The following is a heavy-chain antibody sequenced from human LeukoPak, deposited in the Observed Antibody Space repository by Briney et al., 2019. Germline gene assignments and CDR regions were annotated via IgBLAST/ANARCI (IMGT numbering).Heavy chain of an antibody. Sequence: KPSETLSLTCTVSCGSISSYYRSWIRQPAGKGLEWIGRIYASGNTNYNPSLKSRVTMSVDTSKNLFALKLSSVSAADTAVYYCTRQGVATAIDYWGQGTLVTVS. V-gene: IGHV4-4*07. CDR2: IYASGNT. J-gene: IGHJ4*02. CDR3: TRQGVATAIDY. CDR1: CGSISSYY. D-gene: IGHD2-21*02.